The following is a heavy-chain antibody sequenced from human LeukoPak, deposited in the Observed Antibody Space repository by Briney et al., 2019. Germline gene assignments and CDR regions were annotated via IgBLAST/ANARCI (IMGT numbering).Heavy chain of an antibody. J-gene: IGHJ4*02. CDR2: ISSSGSTI. V-gene: IGHV3-11*01. CDR1: GFTFSDYY. Sequence: GGSLRLSCAASGFTFSDYYMSWIHQAPGKGLEWVSYISSSGSTIYYADSVKGRFTISRDNAKNSLYLQMNSLRAEDTAVYYCASSSMNPQFDYWGQGTLVTVSS. D-gene: IGHD6-13*01. CDR3: ASSSMNPQFDY.